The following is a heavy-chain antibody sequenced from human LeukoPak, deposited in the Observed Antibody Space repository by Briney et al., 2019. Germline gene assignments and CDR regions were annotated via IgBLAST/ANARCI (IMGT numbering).Heavy chain of an antibody. CDR3: ARSDKTLATTIYYYYYMDV. V-gene: IGHV4-34*01. Sequence: SETLSLTCAVYGGSFSGYYWSWIRQPPGKGLEWIGEINHSGSTNYNPSLKSRVTISVDTSKNQFSLKLSSVTAADTAVYYCARSDKTLATTIYYYYYMDVWGKGTTVTVSS. D-gene: IGHD1-14*01. CDR2: INHSGST. CDR1: GGSFSGYY. J-gene: IGHJ6*03.